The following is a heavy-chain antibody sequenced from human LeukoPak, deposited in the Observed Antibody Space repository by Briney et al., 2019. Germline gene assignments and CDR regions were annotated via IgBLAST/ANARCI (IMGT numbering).Heavy chain of an antibody. D-gene: IGHD4-17*01. J-gene: IGHJ4*02. CDR3: ARDLSDYGDYYFDY. CDR2: INPNSGGT. CDR1: GYTFTGYY. Sequence: ASVKVSCKASGYTFTGYYMHWVRQAPGQGLEWMGWINPNSGGTNYAQEFQGRVTMTRDTSISTAYMELSRLRSDDTAVYYCARDLSDYGDYYFDYWGQGTLVTVSS. V-gene: IGHV1-2*02.